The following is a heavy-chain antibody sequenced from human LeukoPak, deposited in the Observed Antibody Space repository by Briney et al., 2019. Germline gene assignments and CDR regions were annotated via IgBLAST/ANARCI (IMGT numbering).Heavy chain of an antibody. J-gene: IGHJ6*03. CDR1: GFTFSSYG. Sequence: RGSLRLSCAASGFTFSSYGMHWVRQAPGKGLEWVAVIWYDGSNKYYADSVKGRFTISRDNSKNTLYLQMNSLRAEDTAVYYCAKVASLYYHYYYMDVWGKGTTVTVSS. CDR2: IWYDGSNK. CDR3: AKVASLYYHYYYMDV. V-gene: IGHV3-33*06.